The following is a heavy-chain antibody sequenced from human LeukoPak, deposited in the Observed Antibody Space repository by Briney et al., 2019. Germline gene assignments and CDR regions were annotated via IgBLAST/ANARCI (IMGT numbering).Heavy chain of an antibody. Sequence: SETLSLTCTVSGGSISSYYWSWIRQPPGKGLEWIGYIYYSGSTNYNPSLKSRVTISVDTSKNQFSLKLSPVTAADTAVYYCARDTGRITIFGVVIASGAFDIWGQGTMVTVSS. D-gene: IGHD3-3*01. CDR1: GGSISSYY. J-gene: IGHJ3*02. CDR3: ARDTGRITIFGVVIASGAFDI. V-gene: IGHV4-59*01. CDR2: IYYSGST.